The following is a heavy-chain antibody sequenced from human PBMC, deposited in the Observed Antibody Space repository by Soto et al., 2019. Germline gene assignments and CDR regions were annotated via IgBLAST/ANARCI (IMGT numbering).Heavy chain of an antibody. V-gene: IGHV4-59*01. CDR1: GGSISSYY. CDR2: IYYSGST. Sequence: SETLSLTCTVSGGSISSYYWSWIRQPPGKGLEWIGYIYYSGSTNYNPSLKSRVTISVDTSKNQFSLKLSSVTAADTAVYYCAITGTTAYGMDVWGQGTTVTVSS. J-gene: IGHJ6*02. CDR3: AITGTTAYGMDV. D-gene: IGHD1-7*01.